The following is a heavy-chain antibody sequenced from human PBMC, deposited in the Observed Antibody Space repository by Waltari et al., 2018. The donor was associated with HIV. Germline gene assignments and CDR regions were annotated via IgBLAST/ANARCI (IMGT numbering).Heavy chain of an antibody. J-gene: IGHJ4*02. D-gene: IGHD3-22*01. CDR3: ARVDYYHSTKSRYFDS. CDR2: ISSSRSYI. Sequence: EVQLVESGGGLVKPGGSLSTSCAASGFSLCSSRMNWVRQAPGKGLEWVSSISSSRSYIYYADSVKGRFTISRDNAKNSLYLQMNSLRAEDTAVYYCARVDYYHSTKSRYFDSWGQGTLVTVSS. V-gene: IGHV3-21*01. CDR1: GFSLCSSR.